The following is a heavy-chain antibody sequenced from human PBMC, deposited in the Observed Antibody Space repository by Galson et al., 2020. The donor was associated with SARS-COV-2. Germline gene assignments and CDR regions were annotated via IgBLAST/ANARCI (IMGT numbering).Heavy chain of an antibody. CDR2: ISHDATSK. CDR3: ARTRRGMVYALSFAFDM. V-gene: IGHV3-30-3*01. CDR1: GFPFSSFS. J-gene: IGHJ3*02. Sequence: GESLKISCAASGFPFSSFSIHWVRQAPGKGLEWVAVISHDATSKYYADSVKGRFTISRDNSKSTLYLQMKSLRPEDTALYYCARTRRGMVYALSFAFDMWGQGTMVTVSS. D-gene: IGHD2-8*01.